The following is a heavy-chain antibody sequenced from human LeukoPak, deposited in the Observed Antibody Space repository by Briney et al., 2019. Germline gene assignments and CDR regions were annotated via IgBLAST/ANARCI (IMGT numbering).Heavy chain of an antibody. J-gene: IGHJ4*02. V-gene: IGHV4-34*01. CDR3: ARLVKGYCSSSSCHYFDY. Sequence: SETLSLTCAVYRGSVSGYYWSWIRQSPGKGLEWIGEISHSGRSKNNPSLKSRVTISEDMSKRQFSLKLSSVTAADTAVYYCARLVKGYCSSSSCHYFDYWGQGTLVTVSS. CDR1: RGSVSGYY. CDR2: ISHSGRS. D-gene: IGHD2-2*01.